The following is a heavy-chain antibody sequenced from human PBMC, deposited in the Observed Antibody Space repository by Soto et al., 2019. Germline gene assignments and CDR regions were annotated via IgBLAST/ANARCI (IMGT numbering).Heavy chain of an antibody. CDR1: GYTFTSYA. Sequence: QVQLVQSGAEVKKPGASVKVSCKASGYTFTSYAMHWVRQAPGQRLEWMGWINAGNGNTKYSQKFQSRVTITRDTSASTAYMELSSLRSEDTAVYYCASSHIAAAPYGMDVWGLGTTVTVSS. V-gene: IGHV1-3*01. CDR2: INAGNGNT. J-gene: IGHJ6*02. D-gene: IGHD6-13*01. CDR3: ASSHIAAAPYGMDV.